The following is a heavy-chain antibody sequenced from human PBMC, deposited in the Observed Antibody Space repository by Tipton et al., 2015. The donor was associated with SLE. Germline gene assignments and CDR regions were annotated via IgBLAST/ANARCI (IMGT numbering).Heavy chain of an antibody. CDR1: GGSISSSGYD. J-gene: IGHJ4*02. CDR3: ARRLVSTVFDY. Sequence: GLVKPSETLSLTCTVSGGSISSSGYDWGWIRQPPGKGLEWIGSFYHSGSTYYNPSLKSRVTISVDTSKNQFSLKLSSVTAADTAQYYCARRLVSTVFDYWGQGTLVTVSS. D-gene: IGHD6-6*01. V-gene: IGHV4-39*07. CDR2: FYHSGST.